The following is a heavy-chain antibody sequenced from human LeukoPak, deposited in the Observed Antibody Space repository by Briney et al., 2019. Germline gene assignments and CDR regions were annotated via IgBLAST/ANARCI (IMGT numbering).Heavy chain of an antibody. D-gene: IGHD3-22*01. Sequence: ASVKVSCKTSGYSFTNYYIHWLRQAPGQGLEWMGWINPNSGGTNYAQKFQGRVTMTRDTSISTAYMELSRLRSDDTAVYYCARDSFGYYDSSGPNWFDPWGQGTLVTVSS. J-gene: IGHJ5*02. V-gene: IGHV1-2*02. CDR2: INPNSGGT. CDR1: GYSFTNYY. CDR3: ARDSFGYYDSSGPNWFDP.